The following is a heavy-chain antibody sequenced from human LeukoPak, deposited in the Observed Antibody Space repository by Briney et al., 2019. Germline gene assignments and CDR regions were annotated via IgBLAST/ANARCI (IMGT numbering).Heavy chain of an antibody. Sequence: ASVKVSCKASGYTFTGYYMHWVRQAPGQRLEWMGWMNPNNGGTNYALKFQGRVTMTRDTSIATAYLELNSLRSDDTAVYYCAIGQYNNLRDYRGRGTLVTVSS. J-gene: IGHJ4*02. D-gene: IGHD1-14*01. V-gene: IGHV1-2*02. CDR2: MNPNNGGT. CDR3: AIGQYNNLRDY. CDR1: GYTFTGYY.